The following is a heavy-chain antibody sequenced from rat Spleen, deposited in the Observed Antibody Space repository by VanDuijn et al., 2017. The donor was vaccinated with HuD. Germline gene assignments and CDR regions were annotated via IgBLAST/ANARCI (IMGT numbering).Heavy chain of an antibody. V-gene: IGHV3-3*01. CDR2: INSAGST. D-gene: IGHD1-12*02. CDR1: GYSITSSYR. J-gene: IGHJ2*01. CDR3: ARVSWYDFDY. Sequence: EVQLQESGPGLVKPSQSLSLTCSVTGYSITSSYRWNWIRKFPGNKLEWMGYINSAGSTNYNPSLKSRISIIRDTSKNQFFLQVNSITTEDTATYYCARVSWYDFDYWGQGVMVKVSS.